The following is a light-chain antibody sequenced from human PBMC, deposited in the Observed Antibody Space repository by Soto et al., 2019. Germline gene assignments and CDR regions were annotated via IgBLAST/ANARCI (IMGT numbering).Light chain of an antibody. CDR1: PSDIGAYNY. J-gene: IGLJ2*01. Sequence: QSALTQPASVSGCPGQSITISCSGTPSDIGAYNYVSWYQHLPGKAPKVIIYDVTNRPSGVSSRFSGSKSGTTASLTISGLQAEDEANYYCGSYTISSTLMIFGGGTKLTVL. V-gene: IGLV2-14*03. CDR3: GSYTISSTLMI. CDR2: DVT.